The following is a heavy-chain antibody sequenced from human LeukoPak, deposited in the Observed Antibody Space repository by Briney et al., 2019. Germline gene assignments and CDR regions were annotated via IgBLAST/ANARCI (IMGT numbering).Heavy chain of an antibody. Sequence: SETLSLTCTVSGGSISSSTYYWGWIRQPPGRGLEWIGTIYYRGSTYYNPSLKSRVTISVDTSNNQFSLRLSSVTAADTAVYYCAILGTGSSWGQGTLVAVSS. J-gene: IGHJ5*02. CDR3: AILGTGSS. V-gene: IGHV4-39*01. CDR2: IYYRGST. D-gene: IGHD3-10*01. CDR1: GGSISSSTYY.